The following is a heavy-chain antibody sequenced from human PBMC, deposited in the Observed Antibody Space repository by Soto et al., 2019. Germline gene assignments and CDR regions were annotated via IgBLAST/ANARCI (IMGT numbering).Heavy chain of an antibody. J-gene: IGHJ1*01. CDR1: GGSISSSSYY. CDR3: AIRFYKYTFRGVIVENEAEYFQH. Sequence: SETLSLTCTVSGGSISSSSYYWGWIRQPPGEGLEWIGSIYYSGSTYYNPSLKSRVTISVDTSKNQFSLKLSSVTAADTAVYYCAIRFYKYTFRGVIVENEAEYFQHWGQGTLVTVSS. V-gene: IGHV4-39*01. CDR2: IYYSGST. D-gene: IGHD3-16*02.